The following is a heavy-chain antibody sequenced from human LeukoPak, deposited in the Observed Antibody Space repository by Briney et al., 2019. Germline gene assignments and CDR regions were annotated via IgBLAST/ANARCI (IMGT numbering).Heavy chain of an antibody. CDR1: GGSISSYY. CDR2: IYYSGST. V-gene: IGHV4-59*01. Sequence: PSETLSLTCTVSGGSISSYYWSWIRQPPGKGLEWIGYIYYSGSTNYNPSLKSRVTISVDTSKNQFSLKLSSVTAEDTAVYYCASPLSPATPGAFDIWGQGTMVTVSS. J-gene: IGHJ3*02. CDR3: ASPLSPATPGAFDI. D-gene: IGHD2-15*01.